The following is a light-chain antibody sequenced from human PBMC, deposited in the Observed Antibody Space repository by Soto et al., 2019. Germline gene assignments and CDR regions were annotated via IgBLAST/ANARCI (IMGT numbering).Light chain of an antibody. V-gene: IGKV1-5*01. CDR3: QQYYSYRT. J-gene: IGKJ1*01. CDR2: DAS. Sequence: DIQMTQSPSTLSASVGDRVTITCRASQSISSWLAWYQQKPGKAPKLLIYDASLLESGVPSRFSGSASRTEFTLTISSLQPDDFATYYCQQYYSYRTFGQGTKVEIK. CDR1: QSISSW.